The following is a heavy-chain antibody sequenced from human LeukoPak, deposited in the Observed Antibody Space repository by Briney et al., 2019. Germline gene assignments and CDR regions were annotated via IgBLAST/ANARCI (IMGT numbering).Heavy chain of an antibody. CDR3: ARDYYSDSSACYWYFDL. V-gene: IGHV4-59*12. D-gene: IGHD3-22*01. J-gene: IGHJ2*01. CDR1: GGSISSYY. Sequence: SETLSLTCTVSGGSISSYYWSWIRQPPGKGLEWIGYIYDSGSTDYNPSLKSRVTISVDTSKNQFSLKLSSVTAADTAVYYCARDYYSDSSACYWYFDLWGRGTLVTVSS. CDR2: IYDSGST.